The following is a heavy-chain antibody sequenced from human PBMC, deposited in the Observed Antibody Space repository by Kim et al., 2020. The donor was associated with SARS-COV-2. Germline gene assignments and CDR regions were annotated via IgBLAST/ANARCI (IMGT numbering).Heavy chain of an antibody. CDR3: VRDLLDDLNSDGSYPEVFPH. J-gene: IGHJ1*01. CDR1: GFTFISYS. CDR2: ISVAGTT. V-gene: IGHV3-48*04. Sequence: GGSLRLSCEASGFTFISYSMIWVRQAPGKGLEWLSYISVAGTTYYSDSVRGRFATSRDNDKNLIYLQLDRVRAEDTGVYFCVRDLLDDLNSDGSYPEVFPHWGQGTQLIVS. D-gene: IGHD1-26*01.